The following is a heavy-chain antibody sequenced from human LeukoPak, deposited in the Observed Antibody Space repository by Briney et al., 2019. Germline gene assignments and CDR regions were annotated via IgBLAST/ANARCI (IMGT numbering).Heavy chain of an antibody. Sequence: SETPSLTCTVSGGSISGYYWSWIRQPPGKGLEWIGEINHSGSTNYNPSLKSRVTISVDTSKNQFSLKLSSVTAADTAVYYCARTARAGTGYWGQGTLVTVSS. V-gene: IGHV4-34*01. CDR2: INHSGST. D-gene: IGHD6-19*01. CDR1: GGSISGYY. CDR3: ARTARAGTGY. J-gene: IGHJ4*02.